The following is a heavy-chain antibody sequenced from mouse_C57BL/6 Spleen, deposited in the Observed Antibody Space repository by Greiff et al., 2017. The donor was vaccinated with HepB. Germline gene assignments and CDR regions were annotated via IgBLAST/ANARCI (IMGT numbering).Heavy chain of an antibody. V-gene: IGHV5-9*01. J-gene: IGHJ4*01. CDR2: ISGGGGNT. D-gene: IGHD4-1*01. CDR1: GFTFSSYT. CDR3: ARTGTYYAMDY. Sequence: EVKLVESGGGLVKPGGSLKLSCAASGFTFSSYTMSWVRQTPEKRLEWVATISGGGGNTYYPDSVKGRFTISRDNAKNTLYLQMSSLRSEDTALYYCARTGTYYAMDYWGQGTSVTVSS.